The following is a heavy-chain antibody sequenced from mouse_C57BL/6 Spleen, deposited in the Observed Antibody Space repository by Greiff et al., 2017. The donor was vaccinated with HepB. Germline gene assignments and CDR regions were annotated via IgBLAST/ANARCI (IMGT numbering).Heavy chain of an antibody. CDR2: IWSGGST. J-gene: IGHJ4*01. V-gene: IGHV2-2*01. CDR1: GFSLTSYG. D-gene: IGHD1-2*01. CDR3: ARKDTTAGFAMDY. Sequence: VKLMESGPGLVQPSQSLSITCTVSGFSLTSYGVHWVRQSPGKGLEWLGVIWSGGSTDYNAAFISRLSISKDNSKSQVFFKMNSLQADDTAIYYCARKDTTAGFAMDYWGQGTSVTVSS.